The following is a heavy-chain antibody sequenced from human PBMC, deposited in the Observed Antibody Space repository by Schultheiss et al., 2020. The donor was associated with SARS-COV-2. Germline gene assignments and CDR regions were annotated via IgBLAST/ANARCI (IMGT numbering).Heavy chain of an antibody. CDR2: ISSSSSYI. V-gene: IGHV3-11*06. Sequence: GGSLRLSCAASGFTFSDYYMSWIRQAPGKGLEWVSYISSSSSYIYYADSVKGRFTISRDNAKNSLYLQMNSLRAEDTAVYYCARDPTSTTGNDYWGQGTLVTVSS. CDR3: ARDPTSTTGNDY. CDR1: GFTFSDYY. D-gene: IGHD2/OR15-2a*01. J-gene: IGHJ4*02.